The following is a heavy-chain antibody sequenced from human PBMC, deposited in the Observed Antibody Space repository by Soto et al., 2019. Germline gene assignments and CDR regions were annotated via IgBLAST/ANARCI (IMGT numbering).Heavy chain of an antibody. D-gene: IGHD6-13*01. CDR1: GYTFTSYG. Sequence: ASVKVSCKASGYTFTSYGISWVRQAPGQGLEWMGWISAYNGNTNYAQKLQGRVTMTTDTSTSTAYMELRSLRSDDTAVYYCASYGVRFPTYSSSQLDNWFDPWGQGTLVTVS. V-gene: IGHV1-18*01. J-gene: IGHJ5*02. CDR2: ISAYNGNT. CDR3: ASYGVRFPTYSSSQLDNWFDP.